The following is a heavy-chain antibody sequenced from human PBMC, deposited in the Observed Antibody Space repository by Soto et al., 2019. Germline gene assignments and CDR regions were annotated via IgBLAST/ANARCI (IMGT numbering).Heavy chain of an antibody. CDR1: GYSFTAFH. J-gene: IGHJ4*02. CDR2: INPNLGHS. V-gene: IGHV1-46*01. D-gene: IGHD6-6*01. CDR3: ARAPYSTSSFFFDH. Sequence: ASVEVSCKASGYSFTAFHMHWVRQAPGLGLQWMGIINPNLGHSNTAQRFQGRVAMTWDTSTNTVYMELSSLRSDDTAVYYCARAPYSTSSFFFDHWGQGTPVTVSS.